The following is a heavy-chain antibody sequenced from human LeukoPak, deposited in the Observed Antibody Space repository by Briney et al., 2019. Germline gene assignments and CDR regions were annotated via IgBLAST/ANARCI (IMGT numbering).Heavy chain of an antibody. D-gene: IGHD2-2*01. CDR2: ISSSSAHI. CDR3: TSRYCTTTNCYSFDI. V-gene: IGHV3-21*01. CDR1: GFSFSTYS. Sequence: GGSLRLSCAASGFSFSTYSMNWVRQAPGKGLEWVSSISSSSAHIFYADSVKGRFSISRDNAKNSLYLQMNSLGVEDTAVYYCTSRYCTTTNCYSFDIWGQGTMVTVSS. J-gene: IGHJ3*02.